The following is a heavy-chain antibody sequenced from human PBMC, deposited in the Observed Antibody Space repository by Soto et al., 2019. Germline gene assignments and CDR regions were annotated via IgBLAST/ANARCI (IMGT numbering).Heavy chain of an antibody. CDR2: MNPNSGNT. CDR1: GHTFTSYD. V-gene: IGHV1-8*01. D-gene: IGHD5-12*01. CDR3: ARVWSSGYDYYYYYYYYMDV. J-gene: IGHJ6*03. Sequence: ASVKVSCKASGHTFTSYDINWVRQATGQGLEWMGWMNPNSGNTGYAQKFQGRVAMTRNTSISTAYMELSSLRSEDTAVYYCARVWSSGYDYYYYYYYYMDVWGKGTTVTVSS.